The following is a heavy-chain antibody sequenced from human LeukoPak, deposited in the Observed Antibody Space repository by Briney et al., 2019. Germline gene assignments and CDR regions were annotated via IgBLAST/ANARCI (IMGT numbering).Heavy chain of an antibody. J-gene: IGHJ4*02. D-gene: IGHD2-2*01. CDR1: GFTFGDYA. CDR2: IRSKAYGGTT. Sequence: GGSLRLSCTASGFTFGDYAMSWVRQAPGKGLEWVGFIRSKAYGGTTEYAASVKGRFTISRDDSKSIAYLQMNSLKTEDTAVYYCTRDPPEDIVVVPAAHGDYWGQGTLVTVSS. V-gene: IGHV3-49*04. CDR3: TRDPPEDIVVVPAAHGDY.